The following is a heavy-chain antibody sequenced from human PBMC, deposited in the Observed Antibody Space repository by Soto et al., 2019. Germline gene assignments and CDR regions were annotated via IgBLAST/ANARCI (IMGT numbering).Heavy chain of an antibody. CDR2: ISYDGSNK. J-gene: IGHJ6*02. CDR3: ARDHSVAGGLPYYYYYGMDV. CDR1: GFTFSSYA. D-gene: IGHD6-19*01. Sequence: GGSLRLSCAASGFTFSSYAMHWVRQAPGKGLEWVAVISYDGSNKYYADSVKGRFTISRDNSKNTLYLQMNSLRAEDTAVYYCARDHSVAGGLPYYYYYGMDVWGQGTTVTVSS. V-gene: IGHV3-30-3*01.